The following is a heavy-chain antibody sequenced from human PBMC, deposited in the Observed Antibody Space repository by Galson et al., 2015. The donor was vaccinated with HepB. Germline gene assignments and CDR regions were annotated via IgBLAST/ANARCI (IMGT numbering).Heavy chain of an antibody. J-gene: IGHJ4*02. CDR2: IGPSGSDR. V-gene: IGHV3-48*02. D-gene: IGHD3-10*01. CDR1: AFSFGSYG. Sequence: SLRLSCAASAFSFGSYGMNWFRRAPGKGPEWISYIGPSGSDRKYADSVKGRFTISRDNAKNSLYLEMNSLRDEDTAVYYCARDPYGAGNYWGQGTLVTVSS. CDR3: ARDPYGAGNY.